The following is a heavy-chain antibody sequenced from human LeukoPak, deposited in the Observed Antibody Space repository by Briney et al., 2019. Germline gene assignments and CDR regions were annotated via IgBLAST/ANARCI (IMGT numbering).Heavy chain of an antibody. Sequence: PGGSLRLSCTASGFTFGDYAMSWVRQAPGKGLEWVGFIRSKAYGGTTEYAASVKGRFTISRDDSKSIAYLQMNSLKTEDTAVYYCTRDLIRSSSWYGSENYMDVWGKGTTVTVSS. CDR3: TRDLIRSSSWYGSENYMDV. CDR1: GFTFGDYA. CDR2: IRSKAYGGTT. J-gene: IGHJ6*03. V-gene: IGHV3-49*04. D-gene: IGHD6-13*01.